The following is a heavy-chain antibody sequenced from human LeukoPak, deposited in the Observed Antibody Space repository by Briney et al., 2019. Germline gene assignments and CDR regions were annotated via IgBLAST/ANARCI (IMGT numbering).Heavy chain of an antibody. CDR3: AKDQGYYGSGSYKEYFQH. CDR2: ISGSGGST. V-gene: IGHV3-23*01. CDR1: GFTFSSYA. D-gene: IGHD3-10*01. Sequence: GGSLRLSCAASGFTFSSYAMSWVRQAPGKGLEWVSAISGSGGSTYYADSVKGRFTISRDNSKNTLYLQLNSLRAEDTAVYYCAKDQGYYGSGSYKEYFQHWGQGTLVTVSS. J-gene: IGHJ1*01.